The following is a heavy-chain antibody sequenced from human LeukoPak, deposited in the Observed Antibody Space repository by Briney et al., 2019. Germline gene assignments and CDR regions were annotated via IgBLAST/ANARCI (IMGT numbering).Heavy chain of an antibody. CDR1: GFTFSSYA. J-gene: IGHJ4*02. CDR2: ISGGGSFT. D-gene: IGHD3-10*01. V-gene: IGHV3-23*01. Sequence: GRSLRLSCAASGFTFSSYAMSWVRQAPVKGLEWVSTISGGGSFTYYADSVKGRFTISRDNSMKTLYLQMNSLRAEDTAVYYCAKLLDSGSYYKYDYWGQGILVTVSS. CDR3: AKLLDSGSYYKYDY.